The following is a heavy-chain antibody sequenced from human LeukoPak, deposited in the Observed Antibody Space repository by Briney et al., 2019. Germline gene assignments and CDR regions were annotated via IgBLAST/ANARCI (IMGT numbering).Heavy chain of an antibody. D-gene: IGHD6-19*01. CDR1: GGSISSYY. CDR2: INYSGST. J-gene: IGHJ4*02. Sequence: SETLSLTSTVSGGSISSYYWSWIRQPPGKGLEWIGYINYSGSTNYNPSLKSRVTISVDTSKNQFSLKLTSVTAADTAVYYCAAFSSGPAHFDYWGQGTLVTVSS. CDR3: AAFSSGPAHFDY. V-gene: IGHV4-59*08.